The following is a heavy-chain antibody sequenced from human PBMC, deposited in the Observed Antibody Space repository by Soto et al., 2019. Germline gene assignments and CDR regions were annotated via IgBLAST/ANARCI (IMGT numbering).Heavy chain of an antibody. CDR1: GVSISSTSYN. Sequence: SETLSLTCNVSGVSISSTSYNWGWIRQPPGKGLEWIGTLDYSGTAHYNPSLKSRINISLDKSENQFSLKVTSLTAADTAVYYCASRDPGTSVDYWGQGTLVTVS. J-gene: IGHJ4*02. CDR2: LDYSGTA. V-gene: IGHV4-39*07. CDR3: ASRDPGTSVDY. D-gene: IGHD1-7*01.